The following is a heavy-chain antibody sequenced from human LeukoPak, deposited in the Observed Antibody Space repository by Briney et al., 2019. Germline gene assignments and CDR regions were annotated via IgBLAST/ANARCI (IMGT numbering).Heavy chain of an antibody. Sequence: GGSLRLSCAASGFTFSSYAMHWVRQAPGKGLEYVSAISSNGGSTYYANSVKGRFTISRDNSKNTLYLQMGSLRAEDMAVYYCARGGTHGDYWGQGTLVTVSS. D-gene: IGHD1-14*01. J-gene: IGHJ4*02. CDR2: ISSNGGST. CDR1: GFTFSSYA. CDR3: ARGGTHGDY. V-gene: IGHV3-64*01.